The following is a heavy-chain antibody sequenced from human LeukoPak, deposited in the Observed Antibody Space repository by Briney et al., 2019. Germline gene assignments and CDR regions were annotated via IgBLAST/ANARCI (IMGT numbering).Heavy chain of an antibody. Sequence: PGGSLRLSCAASGFTFSDYAMHWVRQAPSKGLEWVAVISYDGSSKCNADSVKGRFTISRDNSKNTLYLQMDSLRAEDTAVYYCARDSYGMDVWGQGTPATVSS. CDR2: ISYDGSSK. J-gene: IGHJ6*02. D-gene: IGHD3-10*01. CDR1: GFTFSDYA. V-gene: IGHV3-30-3*01. CDR3: ARDSYGMDV.